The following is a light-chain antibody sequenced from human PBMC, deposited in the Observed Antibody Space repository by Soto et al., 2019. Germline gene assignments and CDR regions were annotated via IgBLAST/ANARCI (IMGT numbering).Light chain of an antibody. V-gene: IGKV1-39*01. CDR3: QQANSFTHT. Sequence: DIQMTQSPSSLSASLGDRVTITCRASQSISNFLNWLQHKPGKAPKVLISAASTLQSVVPSRFSGSGSGTDFTLTISSLQPEDFATYYCQQANSFTHTFGQGTRLEIK. J-gene: IGKJ5*01. CDR2: AAS. CDR1: QSISNF.